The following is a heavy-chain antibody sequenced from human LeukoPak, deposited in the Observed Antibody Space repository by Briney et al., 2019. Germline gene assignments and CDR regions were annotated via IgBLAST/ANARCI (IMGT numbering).Heavy chain of an antibody. CDR3: AKSALNYYDSSGPDY. V-gene: IGHV3-23*01. Sequence: PGGSLRLSCAASGFTFSSYAMSWVRQAPGKGLEWVSAISGSGGSAYYADSVKGRFTISRDNSRNTLYLQMNSLRAEDTAVYYCAKSALNYYDSSGPDYWGQGTLVTVSS. D-gene: IGHD3-22*01. CDR1: GFTFSSYA. CDR2: ISGSGGSA. J-gene: IGHJ4*02.